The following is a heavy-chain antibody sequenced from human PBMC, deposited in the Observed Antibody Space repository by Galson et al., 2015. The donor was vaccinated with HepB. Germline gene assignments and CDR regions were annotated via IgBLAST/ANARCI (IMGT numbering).Heavy chain of an antibody. CDR2: IDPSDSYT. J-gene: IGHJ4*02. CDR3: ARSPYSSSPDYYFDY. D-gene: IGHD6-6*01. Sequence: QSGAEVKKPGESLRISCKGSGYSFTSYWISWVRQMPGKGLEWMGRIDPSDSYTNYSPSFQGHVTISADKSISTAYLQWSSLKASDTAMYYCARSPYSSSPDYYFDYWGQGTLVTVSS. V-gene: IGHV5-10-1*01. CDR1: GYSFTSYW.